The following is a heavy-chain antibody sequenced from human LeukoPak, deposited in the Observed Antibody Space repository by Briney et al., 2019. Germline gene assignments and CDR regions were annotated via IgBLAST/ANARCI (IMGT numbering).Heavy chain of an antibody. Sequence: GGSLRLSCAASGFTFSSYWMSWVRQAPGKGLEWVANIKQDGSEKYYVDSVKGRFTISRDNAKNSLYLQMNSLRAEDTAVYYCATGTYYDSSGYSPSPYYFDYWGQGTLVTVSS. D-gene: IGHD3-22*01. CDR3: ATGTYYDSSGYSPSPYYFDY. V-gene: IGHV3-7*01. J-gene: IGHJ4*02. CDR2: IKQDGSEK. CDR1: GFTFSSYW.